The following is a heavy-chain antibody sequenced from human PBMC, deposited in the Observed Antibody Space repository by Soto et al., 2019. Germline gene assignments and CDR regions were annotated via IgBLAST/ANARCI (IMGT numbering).Heavy chain of an antibody. J-gene: IGHJ4*02. Sequence: QVQLQESGPGLVKPSQTLSLTCTVSGGSISSGDNYWSWVRQPPGKGLEWIGYIFYSGSTYYNPSLKSRLSMSVDTSKNQFSLKLSSVTAADTAVYYCAGLTGVAVAGNLGFWGQGTLVTVSS. CDR3: AGLTGVAVAGNLGF. CDR1: GGSISSGDNY. CDR2: IFYSGST. V-gene: IGHV4-30-4*01. D-gene: IGHD6-19*01.